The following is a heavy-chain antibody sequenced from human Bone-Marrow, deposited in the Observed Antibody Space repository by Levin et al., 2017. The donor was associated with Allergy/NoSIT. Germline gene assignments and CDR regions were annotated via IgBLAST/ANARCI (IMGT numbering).Heavy chain of an antibody. D-gene: IGHD6-19*01. CDR1: GFSLTDYN. J-gene: IGHJ4*02. CDR3: ARGHYSSRWYVALFDY. Sequence: GESLKISCAASGFSLTDYNMNWLRQTPGKGLEWVAFTSGTATNIYYADSVKGRFTISRDSATNSLHLHMNSLRAEDTAVYYCARGHYSSRWYVALFDYWGQGTLVSVSS. V-gene: IGHV3-48*01. CDR2: TSGTATNI.